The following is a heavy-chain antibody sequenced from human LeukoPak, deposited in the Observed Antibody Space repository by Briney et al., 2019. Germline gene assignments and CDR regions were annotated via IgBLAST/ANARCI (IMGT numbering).Heavy chain of an antibody. D-gene: IGHD2-2*01. J-gene: IGHJ4*02. CDR3: ASPEEVVL. CDR2: INHSGST. CDR1: GGSFSGYY. Sequence: SETLSLTCAVYGGSFSGYYWSWIRQPPGKGLEWIGEINHSGSTNYNPSLKSRVTISVDTSKNQFSLKLSSVTAADTAVYYCASPEEVVLRGQGTLVTVSS. V-gene: IGHV4-34*01.